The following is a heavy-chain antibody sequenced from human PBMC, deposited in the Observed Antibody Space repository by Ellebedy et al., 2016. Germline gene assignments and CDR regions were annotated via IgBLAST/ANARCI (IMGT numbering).Heavy chain of an antibody. Sequence: GGSLRLSCAASGFTFSSYSMNWVRQAPGKGLEWVSSISSSSSYIYYADSVKGRFTISRDNAKNSLYLQMNSLRAEDTAVYYCARDREPTYGDSTAGYYYYVMDVWGQGTTVTVSS. V-gene: IGHV3-21*01. CDR1: GFTFSSYS. D-gene: IGHD4-17*01. CDR2: ISSSSSYI. J-gene: IGHJ6*02. CDR3: ARDREPTYGDSTAGYYYYVMDV.